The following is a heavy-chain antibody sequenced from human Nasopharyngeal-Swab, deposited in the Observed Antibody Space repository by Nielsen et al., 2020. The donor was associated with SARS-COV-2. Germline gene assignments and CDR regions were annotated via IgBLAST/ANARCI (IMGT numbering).Heavy chain of an antibody. CDR3: AKDQGGSSWYGGAYYYYGMDV. CDR2: ISGSGGST. Sequence: GGSLRLSCAASGFTFSSYAMSWVRQAPGKGLEWVSAISGSGGSTYYADSVKGRFTISRDNSKNTLYLQMNSLRAEDTAVYYCAKDQGGSSWYGGAYYYYGMDVWGQGTTVTVSS. J-gene: IGHJ6*02. CDR1: GFTFSSYA. V-gene: IGHV3-23*01. D-gene: IGHD6-13*01.